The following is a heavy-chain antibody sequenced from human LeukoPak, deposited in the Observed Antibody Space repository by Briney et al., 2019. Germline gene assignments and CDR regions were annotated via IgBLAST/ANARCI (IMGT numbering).Heavy chain of an antibody. CDR1: GGTFNSYA. Sequence: ASVKVSCKASGGTFNSYAISWVRQAPGQGLEWMGRIIPILGIANYAQKFQGRVTITADKSTSTAYMELSSLRSEDTAVYYCARVGGSPDAFDIWGQGTMVTVSS. V-gene: IGHV1-69*04. CDR2: IIPILGIA. J-gene: IGHJ3*02. CDR3: ARVGGSPDAFDI.